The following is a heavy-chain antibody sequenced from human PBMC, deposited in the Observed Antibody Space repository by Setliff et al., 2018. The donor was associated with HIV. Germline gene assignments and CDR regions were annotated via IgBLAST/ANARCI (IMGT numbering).Heavy chain of an antibody. CDR1: GYTFTSYA. CDR2: INTNTGNP. CDR3: ARDLTAYLRAQDY. V-gene: IGHV7-4-1*02. Sequence: VASVKVSCKASGYTFTSYAMHWVRQAPGQSLEWMGWINTNTGNPTYAQGFTGRFIFSLDTSVSTAYLQISSLKAEDTAVYYCARDLTAYLRAQDYWGQGTPVTVSS. J-gene: IGHJ4*02.